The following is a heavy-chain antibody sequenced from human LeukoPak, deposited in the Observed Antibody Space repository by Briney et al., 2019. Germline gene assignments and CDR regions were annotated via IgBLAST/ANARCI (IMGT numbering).Heavy chain of an antibody. D-gene: IGHD3-22*01. CDR1: GGTFSSYA. CDR2: IIPIFGTA. J-gene: IGHJ4*02. CDR3: ARPGYYYDRSGSLYYFDY. V-gene: IGHV1-69*05. Sequence: ASVKVSCKASGGTFSSYAISWVRQAPGQGLEWMGGIIPIFGTANYAQKFQGRVTITTDESTSTAYMELSSLRSEDTAVYYCARPGYYYDRSGSLYYFDYWGQGTLVTVSS.